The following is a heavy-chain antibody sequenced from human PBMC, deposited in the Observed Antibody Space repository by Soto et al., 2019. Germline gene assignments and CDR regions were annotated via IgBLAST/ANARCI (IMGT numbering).Heavy chain of an antibody. D-gene: IGHD2-2*01. CDR2: ISYDGSNK. V-gene: IGHV3-30*18. CDR1: GFTFSSYG. Sequence: PGGSLRLSCAASGFTFSSYGMHWVRQAPGKGLEWVAVISYDGSNKYYADSVKGRFTISRDNSKNTLYLQMNSLRAEDTAVYYCAKVIGDIVVVPAADFDYWRQGTLVTVSS. J-gene: IGHJ4*02. CDR3: AKVIGDIVVVPAADFDY.